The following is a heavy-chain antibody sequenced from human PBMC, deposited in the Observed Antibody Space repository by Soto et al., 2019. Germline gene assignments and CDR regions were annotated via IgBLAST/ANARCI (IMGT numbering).Heavy chain of an antibody. CDR1: GFTFSSYW. D-gene: IGHD1-7*01. V-gene: IGHV3-74*01. CDR3: ARGGWNSGYYYYYYMDV. J-gene: IGHJ6*03. Sequence: VQLVESGGGLVQPGGSLRLSCAASGFTFSSYWMHWVRQAPGKGLVWVSRINSDGSSTSYADSVKGRFTISRDNAKNTLYLQMNSLRAEDTAVYYCARGGWNSGYYYYYYMDVWGKGTTVTVSS. CDR2: INSDGSST.